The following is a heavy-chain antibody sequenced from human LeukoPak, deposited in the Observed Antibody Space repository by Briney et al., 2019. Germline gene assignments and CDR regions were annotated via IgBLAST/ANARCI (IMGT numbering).Heavy chain of an antibody. CDR1: GFTVSSNY. Sequence: GGSLRLSCAASGFTVSSNYMSWVRQAPGKGLEWVSVIYSGGSTYYADSVKGRFTISRDNSKNTLYLQMNSLRAEDTAVYYCACSDILTGYYNHNFDYWGQGTLVTASS. CDR2: IYSGGST. V-gene: IGHV3-53*01. D-gene: IGHD3-9*01. J-gene: IGHJ4*02. CDR3: ACSDILTGYYNHNFDY.